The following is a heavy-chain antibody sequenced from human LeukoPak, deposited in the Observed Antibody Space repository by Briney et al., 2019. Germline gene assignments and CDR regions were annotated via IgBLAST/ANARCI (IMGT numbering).Heavy chain of an antibody. CDR2: INHSGST. J-gene: IGHJ4*02. V-gene: IGHV4-34*01. CDR1: GGSFSGYY. D-gene: IGHD3-22*01. Sequence: SETLSLTCAVYGGSFSGYYWSWIRQPPGKGLEWIGEINHSGSTNYNPSLKSRVTISVDTSKNQLSLKLSSVTAADTAVYYCASSRRTMMGNFDYWGQGTLVTVSS. CDR3: ASSRRTMMGNFDY.